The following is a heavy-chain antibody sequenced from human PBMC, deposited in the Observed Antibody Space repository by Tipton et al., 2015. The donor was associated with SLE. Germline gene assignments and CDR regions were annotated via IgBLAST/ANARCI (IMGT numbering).Heavy chain of an antibody. Sequence: SLRLSCAASGFTFSSYAMHWVRQAPGKGLEWVAVISYDGSNKYYADSVKGRFTISRDNSKNTLYLQMNSLRAEDTAVYYCAREMAGYRDAFDIWGQGTMVTVSS. D-gene: IGHD5-18*01. V-gene: IGHV3-30-3*01. CDR3: AREMAGYRDAFDI. CDR1: GFTFSSYA. CDR2: ISYDGSNK. J-gene: IGHJ3*02.